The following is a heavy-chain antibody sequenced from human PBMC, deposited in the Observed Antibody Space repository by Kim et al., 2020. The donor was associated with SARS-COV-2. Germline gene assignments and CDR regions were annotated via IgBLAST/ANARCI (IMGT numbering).Heavy chain of an antibody. CDR2: ISWNSGSI. V-gene: IGHV3-9*01. J-gene: IGHJ4*02. CDR1: GFTFDDYA. D-gene: IGHD5-12*01. CDR3: AKGDGYNLDSQSSGAGGPWGLYDY. Sequence: GGSLRLSCAASGFTFDDYAMHWVRQAPGKGLEWVSGISWNSGSIGYADSVKGRFTISRDNAKNSLYLQMNSLRAEDTALYYCAKGDGYNLDSQSSGAGGPWGLYDYWGQGTLVTVSS.